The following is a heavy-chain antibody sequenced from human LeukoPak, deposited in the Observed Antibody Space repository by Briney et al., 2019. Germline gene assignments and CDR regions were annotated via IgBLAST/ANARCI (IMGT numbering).Heavy chain of an antibody. V-gene: IGHV4-39*01. CDR2: INYSGNT. Sequence: SETLSLTCAVSGGSLNSNSYYWGWIRQPPGKGLECIGSINYSGNTYCNPSLKSRVTISVDTSRNHFSLNLSSVTAADTSIYYCAGSYSSTWYSTLDIWGQGTMVSVSS. D-gene: IGHD6-13*01. J-gene: IGHJ3*02. CDR1: GGSLNSNSYY. CDR3: AGSYSSTWYSTLDI.